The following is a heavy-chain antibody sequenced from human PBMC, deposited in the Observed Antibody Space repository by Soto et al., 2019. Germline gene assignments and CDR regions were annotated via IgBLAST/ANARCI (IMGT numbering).Heavy chain of an antibody. CDR2: IYNSGST. CDR3: ARGITMVRGVIHTPYFDY. D-gene: IGHD3-10*01. J-gene: IGHJ4*02. CDR1: GGSINSGGYY. V-gene: IGHV4-31*03. Sequence: QVQLQESGPGLVKPSQTLSLTCTVSGGSINSGGYYWSWIRQHPGKGLEWIGYIYNSGSTYYNPSLKSRVTMSVDTSKNQFSRKLSSVTAADTAVYCCARGITMVRGVIHTPYFDYWGQGTLVTVSS.